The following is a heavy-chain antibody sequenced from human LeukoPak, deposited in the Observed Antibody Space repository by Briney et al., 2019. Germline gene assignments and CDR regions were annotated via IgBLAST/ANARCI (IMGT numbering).Heavy chain of an antibody. V-gene: IGHV3-23*01. Sequence: PGGSLRLSCAASGFTFDDYTMYWVRQAPGKGLEWVSAISGSGGSTYYADSVKGRFTISRDNSKNTLYFQMNSLRAEDTAVYYCARVPYYYYYYGMDVWGQGTTVTVSS. CDR2: ISGSGGST. CDR3: ARVPYYYYYYGMDV. CDR1: GFTFDDYT. J-gene: IGHJ6*02.